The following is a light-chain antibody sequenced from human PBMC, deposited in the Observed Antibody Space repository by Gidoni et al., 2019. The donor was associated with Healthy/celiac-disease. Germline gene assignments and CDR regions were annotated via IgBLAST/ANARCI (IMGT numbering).Light chain of an antibody. J-gene: IGLJ2*01. V-gene: IGLV2-14*03. Sequence: QSALTQPASVSGSPGQSITISCTGTSSDVGGYNYVSWYQQHSGKAPKLMIYDVSNRPSGVSNRFSGSKSGNTASLTISGLQAEDEADYYCSSYTSSSTLCVFGGGTKLTVL. CDR2: DVS. CDR3: SSYTSSSTLCV. CDR1: SSDVGGYNY.